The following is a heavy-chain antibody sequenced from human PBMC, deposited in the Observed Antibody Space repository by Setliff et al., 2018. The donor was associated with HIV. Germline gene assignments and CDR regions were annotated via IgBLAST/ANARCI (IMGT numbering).Heavy chain of an antibody. V-gene: IGHV4-4*09. D-gene: IGHD2-21*01. CDR3: ARLGRAIDDGGSSLRLDF. J-gene: IGHJ4*02. Sequence: SETLSLTCVVSDDSFSNYDWTWIRQSPGKTLEWIGYISSSGITNYNPSLRSRVTISIETSNTRFSLWLRSATAADTATYFCARLGRAIDDGGSSLRLDFWGQGWRVTSPQ. CDR1: DDSFSNYD. CDR2: ISSSGIT.